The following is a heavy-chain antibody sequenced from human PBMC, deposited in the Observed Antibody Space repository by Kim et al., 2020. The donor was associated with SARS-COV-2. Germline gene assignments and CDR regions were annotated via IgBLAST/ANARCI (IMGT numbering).Heavy chain of an antibody. CDR2: ISSNGGSP. V-gene: IGHV3-64D*08. D-gene: IGHD5-18*01. CDR3: AKDWKVTSDSAY. CDR1: GFTFSIYG. Sequence: GGSLRLSCSASGFTFSIYGMHWVRQVPGKGLEYVSSISSNGGSPYYADSVKGRFTISRDNSNNFLYLQMSSLRPEDTAVYYCAKDWKVTSDSAYWGRGTPDTLSS. J-gene: IGHJ4*02.